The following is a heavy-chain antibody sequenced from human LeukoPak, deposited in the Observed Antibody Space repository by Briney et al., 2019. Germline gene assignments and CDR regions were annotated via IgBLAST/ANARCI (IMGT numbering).Heavy chain of an antibody. CDR1: GFTFSNYS. V-gene: IGHV3-23*01. J-gene: IGHJ4*02. D-gene: IGHD6-19*01. CDR2: ITGSGTST. CDR3: ARDMYKSGWFLGRDYFDY. Sequence: WASLRLSCVASGFTFSNYSMSWVRQAPGKGLEWVSAITGSGTSTYYPDSLKGRFTISRDNSKNTVFLQMNSLRAEDTAAYYCARDMYKSGWFLGRDYFDYWGQGPLVTVSS.